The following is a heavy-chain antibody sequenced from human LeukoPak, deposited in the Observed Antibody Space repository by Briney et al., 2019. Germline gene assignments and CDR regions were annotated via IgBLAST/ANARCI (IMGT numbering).Heavy chain of an antibody. CDR2: INWNGGST. V-gene: IGHV3-20*04. CDR3: ARDYPRWLHSFDH. D-gene: IGHD5-24*01. Sequence: GGSLRLSCAASGFTFGGYAMSWVRQAPGKGLEWVSGINWNGGSTGYADSVKGRFTISRDNAKNSLYLQMNSLRAEDTALYYCARDYPRWLHSFDHWGQGTLVTVSS. CDR1: GFTFGGYA. J-gene: IGHJ4*02.